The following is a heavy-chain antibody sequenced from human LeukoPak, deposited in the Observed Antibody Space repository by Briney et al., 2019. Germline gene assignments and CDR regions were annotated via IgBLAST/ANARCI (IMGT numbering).Heavy chain of an antibody. Sequence: GGSLRLSCAASEFTFSNFWMSWVRRAPGKGLEWVANIKQDGSEKSYVDSVKGRFIISRDNAKNSLYLQMNSLRGEDTAVYYCARDAVEMATISGDYFDYWGQGTLVTVSS. J-gene: IGHJ4*02. CDR3: ARDAVEMATISGDYFDY. CDR1: EFTFSNFW. CDR2: IKQDGSEK. V-gene: IGHV3-7*04. D-gene: IGHD5-24*01.